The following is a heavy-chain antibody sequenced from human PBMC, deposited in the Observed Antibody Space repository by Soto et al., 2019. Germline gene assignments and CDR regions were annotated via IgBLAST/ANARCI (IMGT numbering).Heavy chain of an antibody. D-gene: IGHD2-21*02. CDR2: ITSDGKSK. CDR1: GFNFTNHW. CDR3: ARESGDWPLNWFDP. Sequence: GGSLRLSCAASGFNFTNHWMHWVRQAPGKGLVWVSHITSDGKSKAYAESVKGRFAISRDNAKNTVYLQMNGLTVEDTAVYYCARESGDWPLNWFDPWGQGTLVTVSS. J-gene: IGHJ5*02. V-gene: IGHV3-74*01.